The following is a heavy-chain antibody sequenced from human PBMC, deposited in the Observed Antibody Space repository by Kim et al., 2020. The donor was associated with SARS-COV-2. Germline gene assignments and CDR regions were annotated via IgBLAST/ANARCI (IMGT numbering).Heavy chain of an antibody. D-gene: IGHD6-13*01. CDR2: IYYSGST. CDR1: GGSISSSSYY. J-gene: IGHJ4*02. Sequence: SETLSLTCTVSGGSISSSSYYWGWIRQPPGKGLEWIGSIYYSGSTYYNPSLKSRVTISVDTSKNQFSLKLSSVTAADTAVYYCAREVWAAAGTLDYWGQG. V-gene: IGHV4-39*07. CDR3: AREVWAAAGTLDY.